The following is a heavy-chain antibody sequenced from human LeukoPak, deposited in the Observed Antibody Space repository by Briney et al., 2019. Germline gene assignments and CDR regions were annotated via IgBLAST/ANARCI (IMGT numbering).Heavy chain of an antibody. J-gene: IGHJ4*02. CDR2: INYSGTT. D-gene: IGHD2-2*01. V-gene: IGHV4-39*07. CDR3: ARGKGYCSSTSCPDY. Sequence: SETLSLTCSVSGGSISRSTYYWGWIRQPPGKGLEWIATINYSGTTHYIPSLNSRVTISADTSNNQFSLKVKSVTAAGTAAYYCARGKGYCSSTSCPDYWGQGTLVTVSS. CDR1: GGSISRSTYY.